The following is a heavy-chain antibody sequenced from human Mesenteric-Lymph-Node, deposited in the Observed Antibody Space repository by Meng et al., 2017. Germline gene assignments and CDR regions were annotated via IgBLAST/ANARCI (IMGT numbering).Heavy chain of an antibody. J-gene: IGHJ4*02. D-gene: IGHD3-22*01. Sequence: SGPTLVKPTQTLTLTCTFSGFSLSTSGVGVGWIRQPPGKALEWLALIYWDDDKRYSPSLKSRLTITKDTSKNQVVLTMTNMDPVDTATYYCAHNLQPFSYYYDSSGYYEAFDYWGQGTLVTVSS. CDR2: IYWDDDK. CDR3: AHNLQPFSYYYDSSGYYEAFDY. V-gene: IGHV2-5*02. CDR1: GFSLSTSGVG.